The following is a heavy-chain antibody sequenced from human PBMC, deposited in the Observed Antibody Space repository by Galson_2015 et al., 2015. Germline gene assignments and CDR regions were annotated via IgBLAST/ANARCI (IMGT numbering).Heavy chain of an antibody. CDR3: AREQACCDSSPPVY. D-gene: IGHD4-11*01. CDR1: GFTFNSHG. CDR2: SVYGGRRE. Sequence: SLRLSCAASGFTFNSHGMHWVRQAPGKGLEWVAVSVYGGRREHYTDSGRGRFTISRDTSKNTLSLQMNSLRAEDTAVQYCAREQACCDSSPPVYWGHGSLVAVSS. J-gene: IGHJ4*01. V-gene: IGHV3-33*01.